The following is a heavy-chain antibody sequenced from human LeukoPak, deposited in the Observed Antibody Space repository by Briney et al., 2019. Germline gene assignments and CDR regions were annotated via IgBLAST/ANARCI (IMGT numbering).Heavy chain of an antibody. V-gene: IGHV3-74*01. CDR2: INSDGSST. Sequence: PGGSLRLSCAASGFTFSSYWMHWVRQAPGKGLVWVSRINSDGSSTSYADSVKGRFTISRDNAKNTLYLQMNSLRAEDTAVYYCARVSYCSGGSCYDFDYWGQGTLVTVSS. J-gene: IGHJ4*02. D-gene: IGHD2-15*01. CDR1: GFTFSSYW. CDR3: ARVSYCSGGSCYDFDY.